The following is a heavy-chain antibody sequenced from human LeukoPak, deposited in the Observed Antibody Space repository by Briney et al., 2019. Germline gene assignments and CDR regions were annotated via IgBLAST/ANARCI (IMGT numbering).Heavy chain of an antibody. D-gene: IGHD4-4*01. CDR3: ARGTVTTHFDY. V-gene: IGHV4-59*01. CDR1: GGSISSYY. Sequence: SETLSLTCTVSGGSISSYYWSWIRQPPGKGLEWIGYIYYSGSTNYNPSIKSRVTISVDTSKNQFSLKLSSVTAADTAVYYCARGTVTTHFDYWGQGTLVTVSS. J-gene: IGHJ4*02. CDR2: IYYSGST.